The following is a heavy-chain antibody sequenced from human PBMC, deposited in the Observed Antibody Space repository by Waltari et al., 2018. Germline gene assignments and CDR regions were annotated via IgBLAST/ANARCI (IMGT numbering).Heavy chain of an antibody. V-gene: IGHV3-20*04. CDR2: ITWNGGII. Sequence: VQLAESGGAVVRPGGSLRLTCVASGFKFNDYGMSWVRRVPGKGLEWVSGITWNGGIISYSDSVKGRFTITRDNDKNSLSLQMTSLRVEDTALYYCARYLNWGLPRFDNWGQGTQVTVSS. J-gene: IGHJ4*02. D-gene: IGHD3-16*01. CDR3: ARYLNWGLPRFDN. CDR1: GFKFNDYG.